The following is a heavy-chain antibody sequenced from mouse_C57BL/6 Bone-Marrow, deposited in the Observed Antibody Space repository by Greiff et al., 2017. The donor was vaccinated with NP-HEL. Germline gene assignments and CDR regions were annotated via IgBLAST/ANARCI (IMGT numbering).Heavy chain of an antibody. CDR2: IDPSDSYT. D-gene: IGHD1-1*01. CDR3: ARSDFTTVVARYFDV. V-gene: IGHV1-50*01. J-gene: IGHJ1*03. CDR1: GYTFTSYW. Sequence: VQLQQPGAELVKPGASVKLSCKASGYTFTSYWMQWVKQRPGQGLEWIGEIDPSDSYTNYNQKFKGKATLTVDTSSSTAYMQLSSLTSEDSAVYYCARSDFTTVVARYFDVWGTGTTVTVSS.